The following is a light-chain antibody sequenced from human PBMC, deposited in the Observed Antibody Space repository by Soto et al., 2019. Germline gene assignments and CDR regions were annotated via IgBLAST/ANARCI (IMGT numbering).Light chain of an antibody. CDR2: KAS. CDR3: QQYNSYPWT. J-gene: IGKJ1*01. Sequence: DIQMTQSPSSLSASVGDRVTITCRASQSISSLLAWYQQKPGKAPKLLMYKASSLESGVPSRFSGSGSGTEFTLTISSLQPDDFATYYCQQYNSYPWTFGQGTKVDIK. V-gene: IGKV1-5*03. CDR1: QSISSL.